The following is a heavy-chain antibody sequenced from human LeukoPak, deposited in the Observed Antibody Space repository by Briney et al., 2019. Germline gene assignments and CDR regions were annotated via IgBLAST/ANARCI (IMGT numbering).Heavy chain of an antibody. D-gene: IGHD3-3*01. CDR2: IYYSGST. J-gene: IGHJ6*02. CDR3: ARDSASEGRFYSFVLDV. V-gene: IGHV4-59*01. Sequence: SETLSLTCTVSGGSISSYYWSWIRQPPGKGLEWIGYIYYSGSTNYNPSLKSRVTISVDTSKNQFSLKLSSVTAADTAVYYCARDSASEGRFYSFVLDVWGQGTTVTVSS. CDR1: GGSISSYY.